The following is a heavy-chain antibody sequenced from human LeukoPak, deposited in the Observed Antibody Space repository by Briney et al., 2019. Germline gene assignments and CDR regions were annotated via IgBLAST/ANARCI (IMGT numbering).Heavy chain of an antibody. D-gene: IGHD3-16*01. Sequence: SETLSLTCAVYGGSFSGYYWSWIRQPPGKGLEWIGEINHSGSTNYNPSLKSRVTISVDTSKNQFSLKLSSVTAADTAVYYCARILGDTRVGGTDGQDYYYYGMDVWGQGTTVTVSS. CDR3: ARILGDTRVGGTDGQDYYYYGMDV. V-gene: IGHV4-34*01. J-gene: IGHJ6*02. CDR2: INHSGST. CDR1: GGSFSGYY.